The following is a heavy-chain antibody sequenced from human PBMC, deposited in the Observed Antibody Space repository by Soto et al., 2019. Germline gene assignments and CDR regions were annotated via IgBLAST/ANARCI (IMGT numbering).Heavy chain of an antibody. D-gene: IGHD2-2*01. CDR2: ISAYNGNT. CDR3: ARDVVVPAANYYYYGMDV. J-gene: IGHJ6*02. V-gene: IGHV1-18*04. Sequence: ASVKVSCKASGYSFTGYGISWVRQAPGQRHERMVWISAYNGNTNYAQKLQGRVTMTTDTSTSSAYMELRSLRSDDTAVYYCARDVVVPAANYYYYGMDVWGQGTTVTVSS. CDR1: GYSFTGYG.